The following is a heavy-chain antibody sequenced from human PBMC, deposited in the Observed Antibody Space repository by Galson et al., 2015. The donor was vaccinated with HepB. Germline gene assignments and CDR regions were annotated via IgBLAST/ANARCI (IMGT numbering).Heavy chain of an antibody. J-gene: IGHJ4*02. D-gene: IGHD3-10*01. CDR1: GFTFSSYW. V-gene: IGHV3-7*03. Sequence: SLRLSCAASGFTFSSYWMSWVRQAPGKGLEWVANIKQDGSEKYYVDSVKGRFTISRDNAKNSLYPQMNSLRAEDTAVYYCARDYYGSGSIPDCWGQGTLVTVSS. CDR3: ARDYYGSGSIPDC. CDR2: IKQDGSEK.